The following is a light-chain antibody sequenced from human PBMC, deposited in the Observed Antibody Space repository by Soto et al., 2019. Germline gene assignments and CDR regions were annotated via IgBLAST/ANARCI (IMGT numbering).Light chain of an antibody. J-gene: IGKJ5*01. CDR1: RGISNY. Sequence: DIQMTQSPTSPSESVGDSITITCRASRGISNYLAWYQQKPGKTPXXLIYAASTLQSGVPSRFSGSGSGTDFTLTISSLQPEDVATDDCQKYNSAPPFGQGTRLEIK. CDR2: AAS. CDR3: QKYNSAPP. V-gene: IGKV1-27*01.